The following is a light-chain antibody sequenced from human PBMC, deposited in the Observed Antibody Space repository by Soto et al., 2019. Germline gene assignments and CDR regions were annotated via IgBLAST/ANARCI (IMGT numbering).Light chain of an antibody. J-gene: IGKJ1*01. CDR1: QGVRSY. Sequence: IQLTQCPSSVSASXXXXXTXTXLASQGVRSYLAWFQQRPGKAPKLLIFGASTLQNGVPARFSGGGFGTEFTLTITSLQPEDFATYYCHQVYTYPRTFGQGTKVDIK. V-gene: IGKV1-9*01. CDR2: GAS. CDR3: HQVYTYPRT.